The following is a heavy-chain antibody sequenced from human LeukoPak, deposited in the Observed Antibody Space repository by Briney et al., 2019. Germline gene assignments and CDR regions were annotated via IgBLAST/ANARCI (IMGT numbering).Heavy chain of an antibody. CDR3: AREHRYYDILTGYNNWFDP. Sequence: GGSLRLSCGASGFSFSLYGMHWVRQAPGKGLEWVAVISYDGSNKYYADSVKGRFTISRDNSKNTLYLQMNSLRAEDTAVYYCAREHRYYDILTGYNNWFDPWGQGTLVTVSS. D-gene: IGHD3-9*01. V-gene: IGHV3-30*19. CDR2: ISYDGSNK. J-gene: IGHJ5*02. CDR1: GFSFSLYG.